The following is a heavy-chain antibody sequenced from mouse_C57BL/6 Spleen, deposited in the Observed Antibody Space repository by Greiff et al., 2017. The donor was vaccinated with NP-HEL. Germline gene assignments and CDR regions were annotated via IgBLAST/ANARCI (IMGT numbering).Heavy chain of an antibody. CDR1: GYTFTSYW. Sequence: VKLQQPGTELVKPGASVKLSCKASGYTFTSYWMHWVKQRPGQGLEWIGNINPSNGGTNYNEKFKSKATLTVDKSSSTAYMQLSSLTSEDSAVYYCARGEWLLPYFDYWGQGTTLTVSS. CDR3: ARGEWLLPYFDY. CDR2: INPSNGGT. D-gene: IGHD2-3*01. V-gene: IGHV1-53*01. J-gene: IGHJ2*01.